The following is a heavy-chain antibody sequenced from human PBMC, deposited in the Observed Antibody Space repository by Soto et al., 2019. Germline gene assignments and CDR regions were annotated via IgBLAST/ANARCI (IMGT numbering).Heavy chain of an antibody. CDR3: ARVRPYTAYWFDP. Sequence: PSETLSLTCAVSGGSISSSGYCWTWIRQPPGKGLEWIGYIYPTGNTYYSPSLKSRVTISVDKSSNHLSLELNSVTAADTAVYYCARVRPYTAYWFDPWGPGNLVTVSS. V-gene: IGHV4-30-2*01. CDR1: GGSISSSGYC. CDR2: IYPTGNT. D-gene: IGHD2-2*02. J-gene: IGHJ5*02.